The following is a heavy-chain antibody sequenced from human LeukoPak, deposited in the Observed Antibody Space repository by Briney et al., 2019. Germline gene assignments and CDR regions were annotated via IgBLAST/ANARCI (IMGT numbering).Heavy chain of an antibody. CDR3: AKDKGSSGWDFDY. CDR2: ISWNSGSI. J-gene: IGHJ4*02. Sequence: PGRSLRLSCAASGFTFDDYAMHWVRQAPGKGLEWVSGISWNSGSIGYADSVKGRFTISRDNAKNSLYLQMNSLRAEDTALYYCAKDKGSSGWDFDYWGQGTLVTVS. CDR1: GFTFDDYA. V-gene: IGHV3-9*01. D-gene: IGHD6-19*01.